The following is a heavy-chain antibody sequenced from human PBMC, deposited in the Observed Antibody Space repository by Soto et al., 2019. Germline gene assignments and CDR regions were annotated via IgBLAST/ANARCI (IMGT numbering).Heavy chain of an antibody. D-gene: IGHD3-22*01. CDR2: IGTAGDT. CDR3: AKPLSPFSSSYIDY. J-gene: IGHJ4*02. Sequence: GGSLRLSCAASGFTFSSYDMHWVRQATGKGLEWVSAIGTAGDTYYPGSVKGRFTISRENAKNSLYLQMNSLRAGDTAVYYCAKPLSPFSSSYIDYWAQGTLVTVSS. V-gene: IGHV3-13*01. CDR1: GFTFSSYD.